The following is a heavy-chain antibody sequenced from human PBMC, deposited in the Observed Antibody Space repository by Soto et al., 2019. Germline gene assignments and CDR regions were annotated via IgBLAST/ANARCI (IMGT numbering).Heavy chain of an antibody. V-gene: IGHV4-30-2*01. J-gene: IGHJ4*02. D-gene: IGHD4-17*01. CDR2: IYHSGST. CDR1: GGSISSGGYS. CDR3: ARVSTDGDYDVLN. Sequence: PSETLSLTCAVSGGSISSGGYSWSWIRQPPGKGLEWIGYIYHSGSTYYNPSLKSRVTISVDTSKNQFSLKLSSVTAADTAVYYCARVSTDGDYDVLNWGQGTLVTVSS.